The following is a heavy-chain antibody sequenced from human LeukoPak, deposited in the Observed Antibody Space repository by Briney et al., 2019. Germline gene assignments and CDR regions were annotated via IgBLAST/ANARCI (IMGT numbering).Heavy chain of an antibody. D-gene: IGHD1-26*01. CDR1: GFTFSSYG. Sequence: GGSLRLSCAASGFTFSSYGMHWVRQAPGKGLEWVAVIWYGGSNKYYADSVKGRFTISRDNSKNTLYLQMNSLRAEDTAVYYCAKDRMGIVGATNALDYWGQGTLVTVSS. J-gene: IGHJ4*02. V-gene: IGHV3-30*02. CDR3: AKDRMGIVGATNALDY. CDR2: IWYGGSNK.